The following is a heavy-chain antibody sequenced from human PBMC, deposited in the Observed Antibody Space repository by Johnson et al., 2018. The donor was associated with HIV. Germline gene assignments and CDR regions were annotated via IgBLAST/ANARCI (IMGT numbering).Heavy chain of an antibody. CDR1: GFTFSDYY. V-gene: IGHV3-11*04. CDR3: ARDARYYYDSRGDAFDI. D-gene: IGHD3-22*01. CDR2: ISSSGSTI. Sequence: QVLLVESGGGLVKPGGSLRLSCAASGFTFSDYYISWIRQAPGKGLEWVSYISSSGSTIYYADSVKGRFTISRDNAKNSLYLQMNSLRAEDTAVYYCARDARYYYDSRGDAFDIWGQGTMVIVSS. J-gene: IGHJ3*02.